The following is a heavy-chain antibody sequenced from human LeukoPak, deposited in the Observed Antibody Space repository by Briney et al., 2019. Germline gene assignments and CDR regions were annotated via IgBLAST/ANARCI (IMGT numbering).Heavy chain of an antibody. CDR1: GGSISSYY. CDR2: IYYSGST. J-gene: IGHJ3*02. CDR3: ARGVGGDFDLPPTFDI. Sequence: PSETLSLTCTVSGGSISSYYWSWIRQPPGKGLEWIGYIYYSGSTYYNPSLKSRVTISVDTSKNQFSLKLCSVTAADTAVYYCARGVGGDFDLPPTFDIWGQGTMVTVSS. V-gene: IGHV4-30-4*01. D-gene: IGHD3-9*01.